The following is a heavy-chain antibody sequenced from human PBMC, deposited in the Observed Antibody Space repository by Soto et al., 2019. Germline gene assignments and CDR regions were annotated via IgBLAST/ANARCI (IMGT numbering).Heavy chain of an antibody. V-gene: IGHV3-11*03. CDR3: SRGVRYAFDI. D-gene: IGHD3-10*01. Sequence: PGGSLRLSCAASGFTFSNAYMSWVRQAPGKGLEWVSYITSSSSYTNYADSVKGRFTISRDNAKNSLYLQMNSLRAEDTAVYYCSRGVRYAFDIWGQGTMVTVSS. CDR1: GFTFSNAY. J-gene: IGHJ3*02. CDR2: ITSSSSYT.